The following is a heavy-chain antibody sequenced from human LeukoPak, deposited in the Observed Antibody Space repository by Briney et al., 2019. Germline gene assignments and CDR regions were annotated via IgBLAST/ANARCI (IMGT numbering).Heavy chain of an antibody. V-gene: IGHV3-23*01. J-gene: IGHJ4*02. CDR2: ISGSGGST. Sequence: VGSLRLSCAASGFTFSSYAMSWVRQAPGKGLEWVSAISGSGGSTYYADSVKGRFTISRDNSKNTLYLQMNSLRAEDTAVYYCAKDGGPKGYSSSSGYFDYWGQGTLVTVSS. D-gene: IGHD6-6*01. CDR1: GFTFSSYA. CDR3: AKDGGPKGYSSSSGYFDY.